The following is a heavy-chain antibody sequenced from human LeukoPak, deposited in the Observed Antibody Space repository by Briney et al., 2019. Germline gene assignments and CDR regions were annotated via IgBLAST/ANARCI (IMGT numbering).Heavy chain of an antibody. CDR1: GYTLTELS. Sequence: ASVEVSCKVSGYTLTELSMHWVRQAPGKGLEWMGGFDPEDGETIYAQKFQGRVTMTEDTSTDTAYMELSSLRSEDTAVYYCATGKPRGSGSFLRYHFDFWGQGTLVTVSS. CDR2: FDPEDGET. D-gene: IGHD3-10*01. V-gene: IGHV1-24*01. CDR3: ATGKPRGSGSFLRYHFDF. J-gene: IGHJ4*02.